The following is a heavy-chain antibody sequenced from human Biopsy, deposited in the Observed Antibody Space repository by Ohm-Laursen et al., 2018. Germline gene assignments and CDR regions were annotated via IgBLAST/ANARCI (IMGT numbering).Heavy chain of an antibody. CDR3: ARGMRTTGWPYFDY. CDR2: IYSGGNT. D-gene: IGHD2/OR15-2a*01. J-gene: IGHJ4*02. V-gene: IGHV4-61*01. Sequence: GTLSLTCGVSGYSIIPSGPENWSWIRQPPGQGLQYIGFIYSGGNTNYNPSLRSRVTMSVDTSKNQFSLRLNSVTAADTAVYYCARGMRTTGWPYFDYWGQGILVTVSS. CDR1: GYSIIPSGPEN.